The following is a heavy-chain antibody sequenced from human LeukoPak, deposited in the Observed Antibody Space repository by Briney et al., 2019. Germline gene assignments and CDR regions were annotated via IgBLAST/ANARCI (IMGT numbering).Heavy chain of an antibody. J-gene: IGHJ4*02. Sequence: GGSLRLSCAASGFTFSSYAMGWVRQAPGKGLEWVSAITACGGNTYYADSVKGRFTISRDNSKNTLYLQVNSLRAEDTAVYYCAKGNGYSYGRYYFDYWGQGTLVTVSS. V-gene: IGHV3-23*01. CDR3: AKGNGYSYGRYYFDY. CDR2: ITACGGNT. CDR1: GFTFSSYA. D-gene: IGHD5-18*01.